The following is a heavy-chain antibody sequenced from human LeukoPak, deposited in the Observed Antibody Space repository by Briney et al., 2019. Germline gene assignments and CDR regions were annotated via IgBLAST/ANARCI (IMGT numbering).Heavy chain of an antibody. CDR2: IQYDGSKE. CDR3: AKDPHSRSSVRGYFDY. J-gene: IGHJ4*02. D-gene: IGHD6-6*01. Sequence: LAGGSLRLSCAASGFTFTNYGIQWARQAPGKGLEWVAFIQYDGSKEHYADSVKGRFTISRDNSKNTLFLQMNSLRAEDTAVYYCAKDPHSRSSVRGYFDYWGQGTLVTVSS. V-gene: IGHV3-30*02. CDR1: GFTFTNYG.